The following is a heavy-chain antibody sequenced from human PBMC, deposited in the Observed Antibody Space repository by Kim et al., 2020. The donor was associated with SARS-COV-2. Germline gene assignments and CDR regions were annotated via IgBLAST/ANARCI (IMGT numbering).Heavy chain of an antibody. D-gene: IGHD2-15*01. CDR2: ISYDGSNK. Sequence: GGSLRLSCAASGFTFSSYAMHWVRQAPGKGLEWVAVISYDGSNKYYADSVKGRFTISTDNSKNTLYLQMNSLRAEDTAVYYCARDPSRAVVAATLLTYYYYGMDVWGQGTTVTVSS. CDR1: GFTFSSYA. V-gene: IGHV3-30*04. J-gene: IGHJ6*02. CDR3: ARDPSRAVVAATLLTYYYYGMDV.